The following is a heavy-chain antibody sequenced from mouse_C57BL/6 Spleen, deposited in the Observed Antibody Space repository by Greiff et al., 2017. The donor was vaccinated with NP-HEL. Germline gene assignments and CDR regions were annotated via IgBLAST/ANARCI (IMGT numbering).Heavy chain of an antibody. D-gene: IGHD4-1*01. CDR3: ARDWDEDFDY. Sequence: LVESGAELARPGASVKMSCKASGYTFTSYTMHWVKQRPGQGLEWIGYINPSSGYTKYNQKFKDKATLTADKSSSTAYMQLSSLTSEDSAVYYCARDWDEDFDYWGQGTTLTVSS. V-gene: IGHV1-4*01. J-gene: IGHJ2*01. CDR1: GYTFTSYT. CDR2: INPSSGYT.